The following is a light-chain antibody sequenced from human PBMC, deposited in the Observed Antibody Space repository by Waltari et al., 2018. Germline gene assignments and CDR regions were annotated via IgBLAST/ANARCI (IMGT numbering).Light chain of an antibody. Sequence: DLQMTQSPSSLSASVGDRVTITCRASQSISHYLNWYQQKPQKAPKLLMFGASSLQSGVPSRFSGSGSGTDFTLTINNLQPEDFATYYCQQSYSSPWTFGQGTRVEIK. CDR3: QQSYSSPWT. J-gene: IGKJ1*01. CDR2: GAS. CDR1: QSISHY. V-gene: IGKV1-39*01.